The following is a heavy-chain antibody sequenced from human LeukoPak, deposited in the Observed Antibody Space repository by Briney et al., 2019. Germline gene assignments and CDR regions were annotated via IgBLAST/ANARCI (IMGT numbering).Heavy chain of an antibody. CDR3: ARAGYSYGTGYYFDY. D-gene: IGHD5-18*01. CDR1: GGSTSSSS. V-gene: IGHV4-59*13. Sequence: SETLSLTCLVPGGSTSSSSWSGFGLPPGKGRGGFGIIYYTGATYYNPSLKSRVTISLDTSKNQFSLKLSSVTAADAAVYYCARAGYSYGTGYYFDYWGQGALVTVSS. J-gene: IGHJ4*02. CDR2: IYYTGAT.